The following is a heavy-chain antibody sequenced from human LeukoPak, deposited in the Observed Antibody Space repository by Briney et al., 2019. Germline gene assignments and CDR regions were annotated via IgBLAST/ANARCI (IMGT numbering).Heavy chain of an antibody. CDR1: GFTFSRYW. CDR3: ARDEVGGSYAY. D-gene: IGHD1-26*01. V-gene: IGHV3-7*01. Sequence: PGGSLRLSCVVSGFTFSRYWMSWVRQAPGKGLEWVANIKEDGGKKDYVDSVKGRFIISRDNAKNSLYLEMNSLRVEDTAVYYCARDEVGGSYAYWGQGTLVTVSS. CDR2: IKEDGGKK. J-gene: IGHJ4*02.